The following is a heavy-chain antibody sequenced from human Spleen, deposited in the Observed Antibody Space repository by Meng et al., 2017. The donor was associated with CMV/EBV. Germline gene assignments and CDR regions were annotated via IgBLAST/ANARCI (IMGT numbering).Heavy chain of an antibody. CDR3: ATEKMGSMGY. J-gene: IGHJ4*02. V-gene: IGHV4-4*07. Sequence: QVQLQESGPGQVKPSETLSLTCTVSGGSITSYYWSWIRQPAGKGLECIGRIDMSGSTNYNPSLKSRVTMSLDTSKNQFSLKMSSVTAADTAVYYCATEKMGSMGYWGQGTLVTVSS. CDR1: GGSITSYY. D-gene: IGHD2-2*01. CDR2: IDMSGST.